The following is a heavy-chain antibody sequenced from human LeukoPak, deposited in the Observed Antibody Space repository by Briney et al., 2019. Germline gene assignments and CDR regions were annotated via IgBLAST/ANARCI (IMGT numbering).Heavy chain of an antibody. CDR3: ARDRRGYYGMDV. CDR2: ISSSSSYI. V-gene: IGHV3-21*01. Sequence: PGGSLRLSCAASGFTFSSYSMNWVRQAPGKGLEWVSSISSSSSYIYYADSVKGRFTITRHNAKNSLYLQMNSLRAEDTAVYYCARDRRGYYGMDVWGQGTTVTVSS. CDR1: GFTFSSYS. J-gene: IGHJ6*02.